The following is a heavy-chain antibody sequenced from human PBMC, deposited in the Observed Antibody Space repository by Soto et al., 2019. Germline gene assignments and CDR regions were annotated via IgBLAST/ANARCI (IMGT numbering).Heavy chain of an antibody. CDR3: ARDTAAGFDY. Sequence: QVQLVESGGGVVQPGRSLRLSCGASGFTFSSYAMHWVRQAPGKGLEWVAVISYDGSNKYYADSVKGRFTISRDNSKNTLYLQMNSLRAEDTAVYYCARDTAAGFDYWGQGTLVTVSS. CDR1: GFTFSSYA. J-gene: IGHJ4*02. CDR2: ISYDGSNK. V-gene: IGHV3-30-3*01. D-gene: IGHD2-15*01.